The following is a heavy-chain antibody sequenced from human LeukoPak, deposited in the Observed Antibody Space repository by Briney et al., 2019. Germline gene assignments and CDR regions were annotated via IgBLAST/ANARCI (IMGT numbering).Heavy chain of an antibody. D-gene: IGHD2-15*01. CDR1: GYAFTSYD. Sequence: GASVKVSCKASGYAFTSYDINWVRQATGQGLEWMGWMNPNSGNTGYAQKFQGRVTMTRDTSISTAYMELSRLRSDDTAVYYCAREKDKALGYSDFDYWGQGTLVTVSS. J-gene: IGHJ4*02. CDR3: AREKDKALGYSDFDY. CDR2: MNPNSGNT. V-gene: IGHV1-8*01.